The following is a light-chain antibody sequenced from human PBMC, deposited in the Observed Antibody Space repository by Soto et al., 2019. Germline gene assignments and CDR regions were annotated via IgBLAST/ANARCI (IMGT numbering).Light chain of an antibody. V-gene: IGLV2-14*03. J-gene: IGLJ1*01. Sequence: QSALTQPASVSGSPGQSIAISCTGTSSDFDGFTKVSRYQHHPDKAPKLMMYDVTNRPSGVSDRFSGSKSGNTASLTISGLQAEDEADYYSSSFTSSFTYVFGSGTKDTVL. CDR1: SSDFDGFTK. CDR3: SSFTSSFTYV. CDR2: DVT.